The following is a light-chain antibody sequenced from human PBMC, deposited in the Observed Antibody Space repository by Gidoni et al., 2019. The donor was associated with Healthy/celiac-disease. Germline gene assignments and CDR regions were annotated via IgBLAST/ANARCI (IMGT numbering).Light chain of an antibody. CDR2: GAS. CDR1: QSVSSSY. Sequence: VLTQSPGTLSLSPGERATLSCRASQSVSSSYLAWYQQKPGQAPRLLIYGASSRATGIPDRFSGSGSGTDFTLTISRLEPEDFAVYYCQQYGSSPYTFXXXTKLEIK. CDR3: QQYGSSPYT. J-gene: IGKJ2*01. V-gene: IGKV3-20*01.